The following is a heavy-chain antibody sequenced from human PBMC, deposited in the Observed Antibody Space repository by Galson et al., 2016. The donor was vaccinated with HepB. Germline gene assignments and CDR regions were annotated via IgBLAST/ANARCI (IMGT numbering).Heavy chain of an antibody. CDR3: AREDRRGVYFDY. CDR1: GFTFSSHA. V-gene: IGHV3-30-3*01. Sequence: SLRLSCAASGFTFSSHAMHWVRQAPGKGLEWVAVVSYDGSNKYYADSVKGRFTISRDNSKNTQYLQMNSLRAEDTAVYYCAREDRRGVYFDYWGQGTLVTVSS. CDR2: VSYDGSNK. J-gene: IGHJ4*02.